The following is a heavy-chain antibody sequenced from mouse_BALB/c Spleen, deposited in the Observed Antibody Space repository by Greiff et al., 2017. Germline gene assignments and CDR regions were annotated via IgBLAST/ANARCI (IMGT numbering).Heavy chain of an antibody. CDR3: ARRYYRYDGYYFDY. CDR2: ISSGGGST. CDR1: GFAFSSYD. Sequence: EVQVVESGGGLVKPGGSLKLSCAASGFAFSSYDMSWVRQTPEKRLEWVAYISSGGGSTYYPDTVKGRFTISRDNAKNTLYLQMSSLKSEDTAMYYCARRYYRYDGYYFDYWGQGTTLTVSS. V-gene: IGHV5-12-1*01. J-gene: IGHJ2*01. D-gene: IGHD2-14*01.